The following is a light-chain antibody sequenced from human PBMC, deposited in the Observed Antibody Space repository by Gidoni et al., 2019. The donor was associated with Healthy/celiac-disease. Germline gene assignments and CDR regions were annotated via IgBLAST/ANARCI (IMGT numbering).Light chain of an antibody. CDR1: QSVSSSY. CDR3: QQYGSSPPLT. CDR2: GAS. J-gene: IGKJ4*01. Sequence: EIVFTQSPVTLSLSQGERATLSCRASQSVSSSYLAWYQQKPGQAPRLLIYGASSRANGIPDRFSGSGSGTDFTLTISRLEPEEFAVYYCQQYGSSPPLTFGGGTKVEIK. V-gene: IGKV3-20*01.